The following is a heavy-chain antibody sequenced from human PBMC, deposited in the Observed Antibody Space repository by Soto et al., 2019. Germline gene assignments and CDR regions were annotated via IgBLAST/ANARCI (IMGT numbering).Heavy chain of an antibody. CDR2: IIPIFGTA. V-gene: IGHV1-69*13. D-gene: IGHD5-12*01. CDR3: AEENIVANYYYGMDV. Sequence: ASVKVSCTDSGGTFSSYAISWVRQAPGQGLEWMGGIIPIFGTANYAQKFQGRVTITADESTSTAYMELSSLRSEDTAVYYCAEENIVANYYYGMDVWGQGTTVTVSS. J-gene: IGHJ6*02. CDR1: GGTFSSYA.